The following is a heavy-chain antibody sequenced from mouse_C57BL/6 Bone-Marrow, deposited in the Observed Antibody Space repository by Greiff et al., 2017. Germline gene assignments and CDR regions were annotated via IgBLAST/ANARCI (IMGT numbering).Heavy chain of an antibody. V-gene: IGHV1-82*01. CDR3: ARSHYYGSSYRAWFAY. D-gene: IGHD1-1*01. Sequence: VQLQQSGPELVKPGASVKISCKASGYAFSSSWMNWVKQRPGTGLEWIGRIYPGDGDTNYNGKFKGKATLTADKSSSTAYMQLSSLTSEDSAVYFCARSHYYGSSYRAWFAYWGQGTLVTVSA. CDR1: GYAFSSSW. CDR2: IYPGDGDT. J-gene: IGHJ3*01.